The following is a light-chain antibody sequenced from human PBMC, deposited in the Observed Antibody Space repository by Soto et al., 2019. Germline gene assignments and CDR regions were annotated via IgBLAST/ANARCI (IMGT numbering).Light chain of an antibody. CDR2: GAS. V-gene: IGKV3-20*01. Sequence: EIVLTQSPGTLSLSPGEVATLSCRASQSVGGTFLAWYQQKGGQAPRLLIHGASNRATGIPDRFSGSGSGTDFTLTISRLEPEDFAVYYCQQYGGSPRTFGQGTKVEV. CDR1: QSVGGTF. CDR3: QQYGGSPRT. J-gene: IGKJ1*01.